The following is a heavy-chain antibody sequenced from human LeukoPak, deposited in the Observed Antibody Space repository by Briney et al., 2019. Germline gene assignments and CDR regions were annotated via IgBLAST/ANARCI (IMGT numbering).Heavy chain of an antibody. D-gene: IGHD6-13*01. CDR1: GYTFTSYY. J-gene: IGHJ4*02. CDR2: INPSGGST. V-gene: IGHV1-46*01. CDR3: ARPGAVAGFAY. Sequence: ASVKVSCKASGYTFTSYYMHWVRQAPGQGLEWMGIINPSGGSTSYAQKFQGRVTMTRDTSIETAYMELSSLRSEDTAVYYCARPGAVAGFAYWGQGTLVTVSS.